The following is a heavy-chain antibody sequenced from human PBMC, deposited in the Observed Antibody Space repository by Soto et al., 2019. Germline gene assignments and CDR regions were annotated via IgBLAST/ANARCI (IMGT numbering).Heavy chain of an antibody. D-gene: IGHD6-13*01. V-gene: IGHV1-18*04. CDR2: ISAYNGNT. CDR1: GYTFTSYG. Sequence: ASVKVSCKASGYTFTSYGISWVRQAPGQGLEWMGWISAYNGNTNYAQKLQGRVTMTTDTSTSTAYMELRSLRSDDTAVYYCARDVSSSWRFYYYSGMDVWGQGTTVTVSS. CDR3: ARDVSSSWRFYYYSGMDV. J-gene: IGHJ6*02.